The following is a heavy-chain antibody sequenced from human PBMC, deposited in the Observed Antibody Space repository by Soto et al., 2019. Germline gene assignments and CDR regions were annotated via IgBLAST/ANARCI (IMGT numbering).Heavy chain of an antibody. J-gene: IGHJ6*02. CDR3: ARGDVLRYFDWFHLYCGMDV. CDR1: GGTFSSYA. V-gene: IGHV1-69*01. D-gene: IGHD3-9*01. CDR2: IIPIFGTA. Sequence: QVQLVQSGAEVKKPGSSVKVSCKASGGTFSSYAISWVRQAPGQGLEWMGGIIPIFGTANYAQKLQGRVTITADESTSTAYMELSSLRAEDTAVYYCARGDVLRYFDWFHLYCGMDVWGQGTTVTVS.